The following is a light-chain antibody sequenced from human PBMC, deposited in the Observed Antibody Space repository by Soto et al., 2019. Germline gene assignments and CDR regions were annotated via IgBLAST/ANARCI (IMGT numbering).Light chain of an antibody. V-gene: IGKV3-20*01. Sequence: EIVLTQSPATLSLSPGERATLSCRASQSVSSYLAWYQQKPGQAPRLLMHGASSRATGIPDRFSGSGSGADFTLTISRVEPEDFAVYYCQHYGTSPEVTFGQGTRLEIK. J-gene: IGKJ5*01. CDR3: QHYGTSPEVT. CDR2: GAS. CDR1: QSVSSY.